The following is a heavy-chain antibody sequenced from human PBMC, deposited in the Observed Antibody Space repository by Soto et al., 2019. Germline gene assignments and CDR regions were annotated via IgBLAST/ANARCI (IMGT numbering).Heavy chain of an antibody. CDR1: GFSFSTTGAG. CDR3: AYRRGGSSSGGNFDY. CDR2: IFWNDAK. D-gene: IGHD2-15*01. V-gene: IGHV2-5*01. J-gene: IGHJ4*02. Sequence: KESGPTLVKPSQTLTLTCTFSGFSFSTTGAGVGWIRQPPGKALEWLALIFWNDAKRYSPSLRSRLTIIKDTSKNQVVLTMTNVDPVDTATYYCAYRRGGSSSGGNFDYWGQGTPVTVYS.